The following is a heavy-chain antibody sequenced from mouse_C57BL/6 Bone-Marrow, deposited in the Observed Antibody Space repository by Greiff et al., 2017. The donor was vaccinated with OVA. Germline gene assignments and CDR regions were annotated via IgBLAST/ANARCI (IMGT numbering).Heavy chain of an antibody. V-gene: IGHV1-36*01. J-gene: IGHJ1*03. CDR1: GFTFTDYY. D-gene: IGHD1-1*01. CDR3: ARWYWGSSYDWYFDV. CDR2: VYPYNGGT. Sequence: SGPSVKISCKASGFTFTDYYMHWVKQSHGKSLEWIGLVYPYNGGTSYNQKFKGKATLTVDTSSSTAYMELNCLTSEDSAVYYCARWYWGSSYDWYFDVWGTGTTVTVSS.